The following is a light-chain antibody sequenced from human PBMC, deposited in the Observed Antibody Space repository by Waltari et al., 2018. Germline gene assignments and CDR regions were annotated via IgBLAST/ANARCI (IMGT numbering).Light chain of an antibody. CDR2: DAS. V-gene: IGKV1-33*01. J-gene: IGKJ3*01. CDR3: QQYDDDFGVT. CDR1: HDIKYF. Sequence: DIQMTQSPSSLSASIGDTVIITCQASHDIKYFLNWYQQKPGKPPKLLIYDASNLETGVPSRFSGSGSGTHFTFTISRIYPEDFGTYYCQQYDDDFGVTFDPGTRVDL.